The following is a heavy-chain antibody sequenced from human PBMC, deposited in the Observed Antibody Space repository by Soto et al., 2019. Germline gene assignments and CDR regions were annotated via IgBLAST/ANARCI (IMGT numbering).Heavy chain of an antibody. CDR3: ARHDLSDYGDYVDYYYGMDV. Sequence: GESLKISCKGSGYSFTSYWIGWVRQMPGKGLEWMGIIYPGDSDTRYSPSFQGQVTISADKSISTAYLQWSSLKASDTAMYYCARHDLSDYGDYVDYYYGMDVWGQGTTVTVSS. J-gene: IGHJ6*02. CDR1: GYSFTSYW. V-gene: IGHV5-51*01. D-gene: IGHD4-17*01. CDR2: IYPGDSDT.